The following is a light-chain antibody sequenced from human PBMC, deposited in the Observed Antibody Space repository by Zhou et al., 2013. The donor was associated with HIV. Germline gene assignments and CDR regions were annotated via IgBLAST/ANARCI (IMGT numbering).Light chain of an antibody. V-gene: IGKV1-33*01. CDR3: QQYENLLLT. J-gene: IGKJ4*01. Sequence: IQMTQSPSSLSASVGDTVTISCRASQRVSTYVNWYLHKPGKAPNLLIFGTSYLHKTVPSRFSGGGSGTDFTFIISSLQPEDIGTYYCQQYENLLLTFGGGTKVEIK. CDR2: GTS. CDR1: QRVSTY.